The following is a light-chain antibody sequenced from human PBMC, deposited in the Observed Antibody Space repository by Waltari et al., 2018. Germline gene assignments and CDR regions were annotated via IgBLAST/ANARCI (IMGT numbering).Light chain of an antibody. Sequence: DIYLTQSPSFLSASVGDRVTITCRASQDIHSYLAWYQLRPGQAPRLIIYVASKLQSGVPSRFSGSGTGTDFTLTISGLQPEDLATYYCQHLNSYPLNFGGGTKVEIK. CDR3: QHLNSYPLN. CDR2: VAS. J-gene: IGKJ4*01. V-gene: IGKV1-9*01. CDR1: QDIHSY.